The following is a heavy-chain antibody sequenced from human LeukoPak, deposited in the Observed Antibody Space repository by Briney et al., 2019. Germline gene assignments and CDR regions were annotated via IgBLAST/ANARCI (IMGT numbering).Heavy chain of an antibody. J-gene: IGHJ4*02. Sequence: GGSLRLSCAASGFTFSTYSMNWVRQAPGKGLEWVSSISSSSSYIYYADSVKGRFTISRDNAKDSLYLQMNSLRAEDTAVYYCARDWGYGDDYWGQGTLVTVSS. CDR1: GFTFSTYS. CDR2: ISSSSSYI. D-gene: IGHD4/OR15-4a*01. CDR3: ARDWGYGDDY. V-gene: IGHV3-21*01.